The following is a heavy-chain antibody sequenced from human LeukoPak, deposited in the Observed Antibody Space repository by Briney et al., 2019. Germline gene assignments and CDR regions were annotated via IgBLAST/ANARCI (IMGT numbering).Heavy chain of an antibody. V-gene: IGHV1-2*02. CDR3: AREAGNDAFDI. J-gene: IGHJ3*02. D-gene: IGHD6-19*01. CDR1: GYTFIGYY. CDR2: INPNTGST. Sequence: GASVKVSCKASGYTFIGYYIHWVRQAPGQGLEWMGWINPNTGSTKYTQKFQGRVTMTRDTSISTAYMELSRLSFDDTAVYYCAREAGNDAFDIWGQGTMVTVSS.